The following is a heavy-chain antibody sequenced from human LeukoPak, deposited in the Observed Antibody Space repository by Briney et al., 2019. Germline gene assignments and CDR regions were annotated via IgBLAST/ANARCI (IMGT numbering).Heavy chain of an antibody. CDR2: INPNSGGT. CDR3: ATEMVRGPHPVDY. Sequence: GASVKVSCKASGYTFTGYYMHWVRQAPGQGLEWMGWINPNSGGTNYAQKFQGWVTMTRDTSISTAYMELSRLRSDDTAVYYCATEMVRGPHPVDYWGQGTLVTVSS. D-gene: IGHD3-10*01. CDR1: GYTFTGYY. J-gene: IGHJ4*02. V-gene: IGHV1-2*04.